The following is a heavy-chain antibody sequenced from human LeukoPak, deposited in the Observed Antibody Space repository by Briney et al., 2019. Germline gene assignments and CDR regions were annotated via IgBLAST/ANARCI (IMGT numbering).Heavy chain of an antibody. CDR2: ISSNGGST. V-gene: IGHV3-64D*06. Sequence: GGSLRLSCAASGFTFSSLTMHWVRQAPGKGLEYVSAISSNGGSTFYADSVKGRFSISRDDSKNTLYLQMSSLRAEDTAVYYCVNQISGWVSWGQGTLVTVSS. CDR1: GFTFSSLT. J-gene: IGHJ5*02. D-gene: IGHD6-19*01. CDR3: VNQISGWVS.